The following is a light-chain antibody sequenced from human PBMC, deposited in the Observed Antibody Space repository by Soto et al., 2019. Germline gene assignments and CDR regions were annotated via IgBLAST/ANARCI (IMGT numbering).Light chain of an antibody. CDR2: DAS. J-gene: IGKJ1*01. Sequence: EIVLTQSPATLSLSPGERATLSCRASQSVSSYLAWYQQKPGQAPRLLIYDASNRATGIPARFSGSGSGTDFTLTISRLEPEDFAMYYCQQYGGSPWTFGQGTKVEIK. CDR3: QQYGGSPWT. V-gene: IGKV3-11*01. CDR1: QSVSSY.